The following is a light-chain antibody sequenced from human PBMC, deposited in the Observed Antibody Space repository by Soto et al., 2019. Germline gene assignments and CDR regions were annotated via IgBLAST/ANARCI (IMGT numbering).Light chain of an antibody. CDR3: QHYGSLVLT. V-gene: IGKV3-20*01. CDR1: QSVSSSY. Sequence: EIVLTQSPGTLSLSPGERATLSCRVSQSVSSSYLAWYKQKPGQAPRLLIYCASSRATGIPDRFSGSGSGTAFTLTISRLEPEDFEVYYCQHYGSLVLTFGGGTKVEIK. CDR2: CAS. J-gene: IGKJ4*01.